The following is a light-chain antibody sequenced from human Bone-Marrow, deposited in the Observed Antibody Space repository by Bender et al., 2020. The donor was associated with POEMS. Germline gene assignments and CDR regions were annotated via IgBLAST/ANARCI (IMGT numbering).Light chain of an antibody. V-gene: IGLV2-8*01. CDR1: SSDVGSYNL. CDR3: SSYAGSNKVL. CDR2: EVS. J-gene: IGLJ2*01. Sequence: QSVLTQPPSVSGTPGQRVTISCTGTSSDVGSYNLVSWYQQYPGKAPKTMIYEVSKRPSGVPDRFSGSKSGNTASLTVSGLQAEDEADYYCSSYAGSNKVLFGGGTKLTVL.